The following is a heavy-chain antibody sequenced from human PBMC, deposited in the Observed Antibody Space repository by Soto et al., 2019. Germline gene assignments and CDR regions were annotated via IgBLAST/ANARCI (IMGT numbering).Heavy chain of an antibody. CDR2: ISYDGSNN. D-gene: IGHD1-20*01. CDR1: GFTFSSYG. J-gene: IGHJ4*02. CDR3: AKDRRYNWNDPLDY. Sequence: VPLVESGGGLVKPGGSLILSCAASGFTFSSYGMHWVRQAPGNGLEWVAVISYDGSNNYYADSVNGRFTISRDNSKNTLYLQMNSLRAEDTAVYYGAKDRRYNWNDPLDYWGQGTLVAVSS. V-gene: IGHV3-30*18.